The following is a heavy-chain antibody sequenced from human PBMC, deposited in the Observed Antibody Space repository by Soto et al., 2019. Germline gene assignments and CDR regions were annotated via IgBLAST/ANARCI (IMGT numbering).Heavy chain of an antibody. D-gene: IGHD2-15*01. CDR3: ARVNEFCSGGSCYEAPYYFDY. Sequence: QVQLVQSGAEVKKPGASVKVSCKASGYTFTSYDINWVRQATGQGLEWMGWMNPNSGNTGYAQKFKGRVTMTRNTSISTAYMELSSLRSEDTAVYYCARVNEFCSGGSCYEAPYYFDYWGQGTLVTVSS. V-gene: IGHV1-8*01. CDR2: MNPNSGNT. CDR1: GYTFTSYD. J-gene: IGHJ4*02.